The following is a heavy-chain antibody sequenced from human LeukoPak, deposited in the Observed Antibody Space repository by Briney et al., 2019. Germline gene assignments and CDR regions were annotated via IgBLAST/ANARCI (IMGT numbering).Heavy chain of an antibody. CDR1: GGSISSYY. CDR2: IYYSGST. V-gene: IGHV4-59*01. CDR3: ARFITMVRGAPYWYFNL. J-gene: IGHJ2*01. Sequence: SETLSLNCTVSGGSISSYYWSWSRQPAGKGLEWIGYIYYSGSTNYNPSLKSRVTISVDTSKNQFSLKLSSVTAADTAVYYCARFITMVRGAPYWYFNLWGRGTLVTVSS. D-gene: IGHD3-10*01.